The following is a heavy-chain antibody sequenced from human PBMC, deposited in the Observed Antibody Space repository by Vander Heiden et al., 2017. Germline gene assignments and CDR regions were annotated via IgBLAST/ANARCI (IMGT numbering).Heavy chain of an antibody. Sequence: QVTLKESGPVLVKPTETLTLTCTVSGFSLSNARMGVSWIRQPPGKALEWLAHIFSNDEKSYSTSLKSRLTISKDTSKSQVVLTMTNMDPVDTATYYCARIALKVYELVAAVNADYYYYYGMDVWGQGTTVTVYS. J-gene: IGHJ6*02. CDR3: ARIALKVYELVAAVNADYYYYYGMDV. CDR1: GFSLSNARMG. CDR2: IFSNDEK. D-gene: IGHD2-15*01. V-gene: IGHV2-26*01.